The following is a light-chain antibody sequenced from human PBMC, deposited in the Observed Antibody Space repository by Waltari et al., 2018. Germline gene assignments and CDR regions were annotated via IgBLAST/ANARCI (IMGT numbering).Light chain of an antibody. CDR3: QQYNYWPPF. CDR1: QSISSN. V-gene: IGKV3-15*01. Sequence: EFVLTQSPATLSVSPGERAILSCRASQSISSNLAWYQQKPGQAPRLLIYGASTRATGIPARFSGSGSGTEFTLTISSLQSEDFAVYFCQQYNYWPPFFGGGTKVEIK. J-gene: IGKJ4*01. CDR2: GAS.